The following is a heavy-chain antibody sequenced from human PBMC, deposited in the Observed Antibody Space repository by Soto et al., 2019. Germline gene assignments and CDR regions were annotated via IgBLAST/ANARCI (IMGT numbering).Heavy chain of an antibody. V-gene: IGHV3-7*03. CDR3: ARGGRAVVFVY. J-gene: IGHJ4*02. CDR2: IKQDGSKK. CDR1: GFTFSSHC. Sequence: EVQLVESGGGLVQPGGSLKLSCAASGFTFSSHCMSWVRQAPGKGLEWVAKIKQDGSKKYYVDSVKGRFTISRDNAKNSLYLQMNSMRAEDTDVYYCARGGRAVVFVYWVQGTLVTVSS. D-gene: IGHD2-8*02.